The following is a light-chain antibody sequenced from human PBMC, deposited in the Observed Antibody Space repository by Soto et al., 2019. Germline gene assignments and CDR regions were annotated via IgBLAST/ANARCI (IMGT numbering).Light chain of an antibody. CDR3: QQYGRSPPEFT. CDR2: GAT. Sequence: EIVLMQSPGTLSLSPGERATLSCRASQSISSNYLAWYQQKPGQAPRLLIYGATFRASGIPDRFSGSGSGTDFTLTISSLEPEDFAVYYCQQYGRSPPEFTFGPGTKVDIK. V-gene: IGKV3-20*01. CDR1: QSISSNY. J-gene: IGKJ3*01.